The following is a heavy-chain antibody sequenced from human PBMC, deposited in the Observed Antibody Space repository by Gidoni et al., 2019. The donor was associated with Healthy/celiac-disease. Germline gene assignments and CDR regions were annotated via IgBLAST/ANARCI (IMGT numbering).Heavy chain of an antibody. Sequence: QVQLVESGGGVVQPGRSLRLSCAASGFTFSSYAMHWVRQAPGKGLEWVAVISYDGSNKYYADSVKGRFTISRDNSKNTLYLQMNSLRAEDTAVYYCARDPFVLMVYANFDYWGQGTLVTVSS. V-gene: IGHV3-30*04. J-gene: IGHJ4*02. CDR2: ISYDGSNK. CDR1: GFTFSSYA. D-gene: IGHD2-8*01. CDR3: ARDPFVLMVYANFDY.